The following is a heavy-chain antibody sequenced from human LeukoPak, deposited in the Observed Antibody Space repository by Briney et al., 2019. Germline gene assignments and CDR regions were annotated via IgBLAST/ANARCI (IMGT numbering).Heavy chain of an antibody. J-gene: IGHJ3*02. Sequence: ASVKVSCKASGYTFTGYYMHWVRQAPGQGLEWMGWISAYNGNTNYAQNFQGRVTMTTDTSTSTAYMEVRSLRSDDTAVYYCARELASNIRSFDIWGQGTMVTVSS. D-gene: IGHD2/OR15-2a*01. V-gene: IGHV1-18*04. CDR2: ISAYNGNT. CDR3: ARELASNIRSFDI. CDR1: GYTFTGYY.